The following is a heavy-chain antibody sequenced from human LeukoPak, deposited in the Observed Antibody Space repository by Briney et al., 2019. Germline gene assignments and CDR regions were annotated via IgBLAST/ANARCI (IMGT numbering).Heavy chain of an antibody. CDR1: GGSISSSSYY. CDR3: ARRITIFGVVTTYFDY. V-gene: IGHV4-39*01. CDR2: IYYSGST. D-gene: IGHD3-3*01. J-gene: IGHJ4*02. Sequence: PSEALSLTCTVSGGSISSSSYYWGWIRQPPGKGLEWIGSIYYSGSTYYNPSLKSRVTISVDTSKNQFSLKLSSVTAADTAVYYCARRITIFGVVTTYFDYWGQGTLVTVSS.